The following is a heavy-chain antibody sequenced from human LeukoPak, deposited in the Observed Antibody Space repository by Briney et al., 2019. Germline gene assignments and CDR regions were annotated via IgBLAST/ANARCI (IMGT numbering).Heavy chain of an antibody. CDR2: IRYVGSNK. CDR1: GFTFSSYG. D-gene: IGHD5-18*01. V-gene: IGHV3-30*02. Sequence: GGSLRLSCAASGFTFSSYGMHWVRQAPGKGLEWVAFIRYVGSNKYYADSVKGRFTMSRDNSKNTLYLQMNSLRAEDTAVYYCAKGKRGYSYGFDPWGQGTLVTVSS. CDR3: AKGKRGYSYGFDP. J-gene: IGHJ5*02.